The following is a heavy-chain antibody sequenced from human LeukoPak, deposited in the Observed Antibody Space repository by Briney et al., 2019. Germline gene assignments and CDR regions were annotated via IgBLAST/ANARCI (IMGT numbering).Heavy chain of an antibody. D-gene: IGHD3-10*01. V-gene: IGHV4-34*01. CDR2: INHSGST. CDR3: ARRITMVRGVIHNWFDP. Sequence: SETLSLTCAVYGGSFSGYYWSWIRQPPGKGLEWIGEINHSGSTNYNPSLKSRVTISVDTSRNQFSLKLSSVTAADTAVYYCARRITMVRGVIHNWFDPWGQGTLVTVSS. J-gene: IGHJ5*02. CDR1: GGSFSGYY.